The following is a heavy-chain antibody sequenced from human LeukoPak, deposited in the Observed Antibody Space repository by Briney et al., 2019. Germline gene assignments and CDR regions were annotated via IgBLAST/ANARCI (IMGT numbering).Heavy chain of an antibody. J-gene: IGHJ4*02. Sequence: SETLSLTCTVSGGSISSYYWSWIRQPPGKGLEWIGYIYYSGSTNYNPSLKSRVTMSVDTSKNQFSLKLSSVTAADTAVYYCAREGRGGYEYYFDYWGQGTLVTVSS. D-gene: IGHD5-12*01. CDR3: AREGRGGYEYYFDY. V-gene: IGHV4-59*12. CDR1: GGSISSYY. CDR2: IYYSGST.